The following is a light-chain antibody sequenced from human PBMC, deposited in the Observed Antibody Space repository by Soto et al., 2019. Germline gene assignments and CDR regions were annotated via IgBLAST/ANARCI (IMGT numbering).Light chain of an antibody. V-gene: IGKV4-1*01. J-gene: IGKJ4*01. CDR1: QSVLYSSNNKNY. Sequence: DIVMTQSPDSLAVSLGERATINCKSSQSVLYSSNNKNYLAWYQQKPGQPPKLLIYSASTRESGVPDRFSGSGSETDFTLTISSLQAEDVAVYYCQQYYTNALTFGGGTKVGVK. CDR3: QQYYTNALT. CDR2: SAS.